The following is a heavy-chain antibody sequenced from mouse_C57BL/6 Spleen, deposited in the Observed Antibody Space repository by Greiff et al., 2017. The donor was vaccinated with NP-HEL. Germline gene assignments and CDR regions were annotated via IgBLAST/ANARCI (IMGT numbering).Heavy chain of an antibody. CDR1: GYTFTSYC. J-gene: IGHJ4*01. CDR2: FHPNSGST. CDR3: ARYQYGSLYYAMDY. Sequence: VQLQQPGAELVKPGASVKLSCKASGYTFTSYCMHWVKQRPGQGLEWIGMFHPNSGSTNYNEKFKSKATLTVDKSSSTAYMQLSRLTSDDSAVDYCARYQYGSLYYAMDYWGQGTSVTVSS. D-gene: IGHD2-10*02. V-gene: IGHV1-64*01.